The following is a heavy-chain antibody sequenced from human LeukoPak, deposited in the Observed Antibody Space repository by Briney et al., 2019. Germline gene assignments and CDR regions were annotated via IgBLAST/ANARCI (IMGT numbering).Heavy chain of an antibody. CDR1: GFTFGDYA. CDR2: IRGDGRTT. CDR3: AKDAVAGTWLHY. V-gene: IGHV3-43*02. D-gene: IGHD6-19*01. J-gene: IGHJ4*02. Sequence: GGSLRLSCAASGFTFGDYAMHWVRQAPGKGLEWVSLIRGDGRTTSYAGSVKGRFTISRDNRKNSLYLQMSSLGPEDTAMYYCAKDAVAGTWLHYWGQGTLVTVSS.